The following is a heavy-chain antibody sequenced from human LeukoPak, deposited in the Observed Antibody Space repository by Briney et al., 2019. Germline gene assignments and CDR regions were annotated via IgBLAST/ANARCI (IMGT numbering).Heavy chain of an antibody. D-gene: IGHD4-17*01. CDR1: GGSISSSY. Sequence: PSETLSLTCTVSGGSISSSYWSWIRQPAGKGLEWIGRIYTSGSTNYNPSLKSRVTMSVDTSKNQFSLKLSSVTAADTAVYYCAVPMTTVTPGPWGQGTLVTVSS. V-gene: IGHV4-4*07. J-gene: IGHJ5*02. CDR2: IYTSGST. CDR3: AVPMTTVTPGP.